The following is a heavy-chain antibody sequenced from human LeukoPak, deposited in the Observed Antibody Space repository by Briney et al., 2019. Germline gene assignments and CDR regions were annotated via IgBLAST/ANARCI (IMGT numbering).Heavy chain of an antibody. D-gene: IGHD3-22*01. CDR3: ARGTNRYDSSDFDC. CDR1: GLSFSDAW. V-gene: IGHV3-15*01. J-gene: IGHJ4*02. CDR2: IYSKTDGETT. Sequence: KSGGPLRLSCAASGLSFSDAWMMWAGQASGKGLEWGGRIYSKTDGETTQYAAPVNGRFTISRDDSKNTLYLQMHSLETEDTALYYCARGTNRYDSSDFDCWGQGSLVTVSS.